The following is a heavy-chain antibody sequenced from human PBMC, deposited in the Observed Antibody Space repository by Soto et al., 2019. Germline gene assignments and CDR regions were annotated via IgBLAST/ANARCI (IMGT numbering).Heavy chain of an antibody. Sequence: SETLSLTCTVSGGSISSSSYYWGWIRQPPGKGLEWIGSIYYSGSTYYNPSLKSRVTISVDTSKNQFSLKLSSVTAADTAVYYCARRLVYVFWSGYQKSPKNDCFDPWGQGTLVTVSS. D-gene: IGHD3-3*01. CDR1: GGSISSSSYY. CDR2: IYYSGST. V-gene: IGHV4-39*01. CDR3: ARRLVYVFWSGYQKSPKNDCFDP. J-gene: IGHJ5*02.